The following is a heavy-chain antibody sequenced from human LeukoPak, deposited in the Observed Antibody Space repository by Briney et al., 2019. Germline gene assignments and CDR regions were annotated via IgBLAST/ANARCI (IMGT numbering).Heavy chain of an antibody. CDR2: IYHSGST. CDR1: GDSISSGYY. V-gene: IGHV4-38-2*01. Sequence: SDTQSLTCDVSGDSISSGYYWGWIRQPPGKGLEWIGSIYHSGSTTYNPSLKSRATISADTSKNQFSLKVRSVTAADTAVYYCARNSSGWFFDYWGQGTLVTVSS. D-gene: IGHD6-19*01. CDR3: ARNSSGWFFDY. J-gene: IGHJ4*02.